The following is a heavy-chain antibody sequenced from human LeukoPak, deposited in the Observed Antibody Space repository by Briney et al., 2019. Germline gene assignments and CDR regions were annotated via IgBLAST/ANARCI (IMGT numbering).Heavy chain of an antibody. Sequence: GGSLRLSCAASGFTFSTYAMSWVRQAPGKGLEWVSGLNGGGGTTYYADSVKGRFSISRDNSKNTLYLQMDSLRAEDTALYYCVRGAGTRQEIDCWGQGTLVTVSS. J-gene: IGHJ4*02. CDR3: VRGAGTRQEIDC. V-gene: IGHV3-23*01. CDR2: LNGGGGTT. CDR1: GFTFSTYA. D-gene: IGHD6-19*01.